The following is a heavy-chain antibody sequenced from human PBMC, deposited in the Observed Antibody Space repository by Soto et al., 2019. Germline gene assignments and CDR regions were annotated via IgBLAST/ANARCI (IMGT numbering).Heavy chain of an antibody. V-gene: IGHV4-31*03. CDR3: ARDPAP. Sequence: QVQLQESGPGLVKPSETLSLTCTVSGGSITRGGYYWSWIRQHPGKGLEWIGYIYNRGTTYYNPSLNSRVTISVDTSKNQFSLKLTSVTAADTAVYYCARDPAPWGQGTLVTVSS. CDR2: IYNRGTT. CDR1: GGSITRGGYY. J-gene: IGHJ5*02.